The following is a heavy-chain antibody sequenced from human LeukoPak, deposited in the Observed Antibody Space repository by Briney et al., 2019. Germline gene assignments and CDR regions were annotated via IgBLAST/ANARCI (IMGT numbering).Heavy chain of an antibody. CDR3: ARGLDTVHISTGFDS. CDR2: ISGSTGST. CDR1: GFTFSRYA. J-gene: IGHJ4*02. Sequence: GGSLRLSCAASGFTFSRYAMGWVRQAPGKGLEWVSLISGSTGSTYYADFVKGRFTISRDNSKNMLYLQMNSLRAEDTAIYYCARGLDTVHISTGFDSWGQGTLVTVSS. V-gene: IGHV3-23*01. D-gene: IGHD2-21*01.